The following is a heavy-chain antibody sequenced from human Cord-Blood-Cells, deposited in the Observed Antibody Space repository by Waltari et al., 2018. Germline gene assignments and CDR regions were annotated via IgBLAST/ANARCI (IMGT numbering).Heavy chain of an antibody. J-gene: IGHJ6*03. CDR3: ASGSTYYYYMDV. CDR1: GGTFSSYA. Sequence: QVQLVQSGAEVKKPGSSVKVSCKASGGTFSSYAISWVRQAPGQGLEWMGRIIPILGIANYAQKFQGRVTITADKSTSTAYMELSSLRSEDTAVYYCASGSTYYYYMDVWGKGTTVTVSS. CDR2: IIPILGIA. D-gene: IGHD3-10*01. V-gene: IGHV1-69*09.